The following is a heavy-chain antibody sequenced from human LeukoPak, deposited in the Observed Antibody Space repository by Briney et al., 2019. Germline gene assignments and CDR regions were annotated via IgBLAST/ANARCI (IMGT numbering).Heavy chain of an antibody. Sequence: GGSLRLSCVASRFTFSNYWMSWVRQAPGKGLEWVANINQDGSKKRYADSMKGRFTISRDNAKESLYLQLNSLRAEDTAVCYCARDSTMVRGVIINWGQGTLVTVSS. CDR2: INQDGSKK. V-gene: IGHV3-7*01. CDR1: RFTFSNYW. CDR3: ARDSTMVRGVIIN. J-gene: IGHJ4*02. D-gene: IGHD3-10*01.